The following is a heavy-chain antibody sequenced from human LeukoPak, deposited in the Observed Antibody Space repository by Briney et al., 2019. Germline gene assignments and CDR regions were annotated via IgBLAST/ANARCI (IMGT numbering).Heavy chain of an antibody. V-gene: IGHV3-15*01. CDR2: IKSKTDGGTT. CDR3: TTDPYYYDSSGTFSYYGMDV. J-gene: IGHJ6*02. D-gene: IGHD3-22*01. Sequence: PGGSLRLSCAASGLTFSTYAMSWVRQAPGKGLEWVGRIKSKTDGGTTDYAAPVKGRFTISRDDSKNTLYLQMNSLKTEDTAVYYCTTDPYYYDSSGTFSYYGMDVWGQGTTVTVSS. CDR1: GLTFSTYA.